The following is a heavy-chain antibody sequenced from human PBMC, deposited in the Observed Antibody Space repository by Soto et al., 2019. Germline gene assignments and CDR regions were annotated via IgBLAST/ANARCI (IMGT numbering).Heavy chain of an antibody. D-gene: IGHD6-6*01. V-gene: IGHV1-18*01. J-gene: IGHJ4*02. CDR3: GLEPGYSRSLQSVY. Sequence: ASVKVSCQASGYTFTSYGISWVRQAPGQGLEWMGWISAYNGNTNYAQKLQGRVTMTTDTSTSTAYMELRSLRSDDTAVYYCGLEPGYSRSLQSVYWGQGTLVTVS. CDR2: ISAYNGNT. CDR1: GYTFTSYG.